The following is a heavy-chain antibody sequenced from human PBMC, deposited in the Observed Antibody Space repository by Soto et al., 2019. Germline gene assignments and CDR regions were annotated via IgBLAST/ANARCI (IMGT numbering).Heavy chain of an antibody. CDR3: ARSPPTRYYYDSSGYPHRDYYGMDV. CDR1: GYTFTSYA. CDR2: ITPGNGNT. V-gene: IGHV1-3*01. D-gene: IGHD3-22*01. Sequence: GASVKVSCQASGYTFTSYAMTWVRQAPGQRHEWLGWITPGNGNTKYSQKFQDRVTITRDTSASTVYMELSSLRSEYTAGYYCARSPPTRYYYDSSGYPHRDYYGMDVWGQGTTVTVSS. J-gene: IGHJ6*02.